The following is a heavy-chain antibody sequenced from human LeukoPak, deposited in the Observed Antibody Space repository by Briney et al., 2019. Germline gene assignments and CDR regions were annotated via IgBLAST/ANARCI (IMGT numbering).Heavy chain of an antibody. V-gene: IGHV1-2*02. CDR2: INPNSGAT. J-gene: IGHJ4*02. D-gene: IGHD2-15*01. CDR1: AYTFTGYF. Sequence: ASVKVSCKASAYTFTGYFMHWVRQAPGQGPEWMGWINPNSGATSYAQKFEGRVTLTRDTSISTAYMELSRLRSDDTALYYFVGRNPDCSGGYCPFDYWGQGTLVTVSS. CDR3: VGRNPDCSGGYCPFDY.